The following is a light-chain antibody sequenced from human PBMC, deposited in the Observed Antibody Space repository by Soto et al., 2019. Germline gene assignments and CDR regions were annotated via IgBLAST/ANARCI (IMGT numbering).Light chain of an antibody. CDR2: EGI. V-gene: IGLV2-23*01. J-gene: IGLJ2*01. Sequence: HSVLTQPASVSGSPGQSITISCTGTSSDVGSYNLVSWYQQHPGKAPKLIIYEGIKRPSGVSNRFSASKSDNTASLTISGLQAEDESDYYCCSYAGGTTSYVVFGRGTKLTVL. CDR1: SSDVGSYNL. CDR3: CSYAGGTTSYVV.